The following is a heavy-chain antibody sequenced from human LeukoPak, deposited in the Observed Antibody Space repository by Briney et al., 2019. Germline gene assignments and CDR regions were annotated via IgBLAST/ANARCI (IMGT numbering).Heavy chain of an antibody. J-gene: IGHJ3*02. CDR3: ARGNPYYYDSSGYSAFDI. CDR2: IWYDGSNK. D-gene: IGHD3-22*01. Sequence: GGSLRLSCAASGFTVSSNYMSWVRQAPGKGLEWVAVIWYDGSNKYYADSVKGRFTISRDNSKNTLYLQMNSLRAEDTTVYYCARGNPYYYDSSGYSAFDIWGQGTMVTVSS. CDR1: GFTVSSNY. V-gene: IGHV3-33*08.